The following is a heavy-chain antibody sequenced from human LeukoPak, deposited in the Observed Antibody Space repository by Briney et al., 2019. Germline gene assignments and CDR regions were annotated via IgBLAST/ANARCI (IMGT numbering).Heavy chain of an antibody. D-gene: IGHD2-21*01. Sequence: GGSLRLSCAASGFTFSSYAMHWVRQAPGKGLEWVTFIRYDGSNKYYADSVKGRFTISRDNAKNSLYLQMNNLRAEDTAMFYCATSMAQDVDAFHIWGQGTMVTVSS. CDR1: GFTFSSYA. V-gene: IGHV3-30*02. CDR3: ATSMAQDVDAFHI. J-gene: IGHJ3*02. CDR2: IRYDGSNK.